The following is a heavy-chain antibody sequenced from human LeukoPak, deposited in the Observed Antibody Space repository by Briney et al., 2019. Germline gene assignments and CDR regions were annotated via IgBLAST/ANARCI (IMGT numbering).Heavy chain of an antibody. Sequence: PSETLSLTCTVSGASISTYYWNWIRQPPGKGLEWIGFVYYSGNTNYNPSLKSRVTISLDTSKNHFSLRLNSVTAADTAVYYCALSRGGYNLNSWGQGTLVTVSS. CDR1: GASISTYY. V-gene: IGHV4-59*01. CDR2: VYYSGNT. CDR3: ALSRGGYNLNS. D-gene: IGHD5-24*01. J-gene: IGHJ4*02.